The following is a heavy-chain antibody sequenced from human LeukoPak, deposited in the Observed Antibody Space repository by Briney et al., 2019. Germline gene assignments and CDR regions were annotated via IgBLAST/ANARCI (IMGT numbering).Heavy chain of an antibody. D-gene: IGHD3-22*01. Sequence: SETLSLTCTVSGGSMSSYYWSWIRQPPGKGLEWIGHMYYSGSTNYNHSLKSRVTISVDTSKNQFSLRLSSVTAADTAFYYCARNYDNSGYTAFGHWGRGTLVTVSS. CDR1: GGSMSSYY. CDR3: ARNYDNSGYTAFGH. CDR2: MYYSGST. V-gene: IGHV4-59*01. J-gene: IGHJ4*02.